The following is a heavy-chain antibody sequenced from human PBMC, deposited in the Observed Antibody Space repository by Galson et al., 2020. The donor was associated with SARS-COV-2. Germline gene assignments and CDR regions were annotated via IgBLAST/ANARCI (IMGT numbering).Heavy chain of an antibody. J-gene: IGHJ4*02. CDR1: GGSISSYY. D-gene: IGHD3-10*01. Sequence: ETSETLSLTCTVSGGSISSYYWSWIRQPAGKGLEWIGRIYTSGSTNYNPSLKSRVTMSVDTSKNQFSLKLSSVTSADTAVYYCAIVVLLWFGELSYFDYWGQGTLVTVSS. V-gene: IGHV4-4*07. CDR3: AIVVLLWFGELSYFDY. CDR2: IYTSGST.